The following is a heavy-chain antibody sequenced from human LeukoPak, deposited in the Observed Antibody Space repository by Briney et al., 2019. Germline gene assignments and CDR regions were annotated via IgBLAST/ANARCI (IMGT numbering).Heavy chain of an antibody. CDR3: AKDLDGYGDHQFDY. CDR2: IWYDGSNK. CDR1: GFTFSSYG. V-gene: IGHV3-33*06. J-gene: IGHJ4*02. Sequence: PGGSLRLSCAASGFTFSSYGMHWVRQAPGKGLAWVAVIWYDGSNKYYADSVKGRFTISGDNSKNTLYLQMNSLRAEDTAVYYCAKDLDGYGDHQFDYWGQGTLVTVSS. D-gene: IGHD4-17*01.